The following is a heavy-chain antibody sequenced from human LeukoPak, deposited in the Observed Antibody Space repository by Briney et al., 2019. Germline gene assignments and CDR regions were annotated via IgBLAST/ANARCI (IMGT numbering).Heavy chain of an antibody. CDR1: GFTFSSYG. D-gene: IGHD6-19*01. Sequence: GGSLRLSCAASGFTFSSYGMSWLRQAPGKGLEWVSGISGSGTNTNYADSVKGRFTISRDNSKNMLYLQMNSLRAEDTAVYYCAKRSAESSGYFDYWGQGTLVTVSS. CDR3: AKRSAESSGYFDY. V-gene: IGHV3-23*01. CDR2: ISGSGTNT. J-gene: IGHJ4*02.